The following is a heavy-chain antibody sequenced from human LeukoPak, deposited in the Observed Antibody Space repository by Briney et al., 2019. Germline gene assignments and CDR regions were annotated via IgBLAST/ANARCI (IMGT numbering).Heavy chain of an antibody. CDR2: MSYSGST. D-gene: IGHD6-19*01. Sequence: SETLSLTCTVSDGSISNYHWSWIRQPPGKGLEWIGYMSYSGSTNYNPSLKSRVTISVDTSKNQFSPKLSSVTAADTAVYYCARVAVAVAGTGTDYWGQGTLVTVSS. CDR3: ARVAVAVAGTGTDY. CDR1: DGSISNYH. V-gene: IGHV4-59*12. J-gene: IGHJ4*02.